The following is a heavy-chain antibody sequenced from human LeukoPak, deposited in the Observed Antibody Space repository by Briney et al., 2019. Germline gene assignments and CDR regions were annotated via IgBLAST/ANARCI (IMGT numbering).Heavy chain of an antibody. J-gene: IGHJ5*02. CDR1: GVSINSNYYY. D-gene: IGHD2-2*02. CDR3: ARVGAHCSSTSCYTDWFDP. CDR2: INHSGST. Sequence: SETLSLTCTVSGVSINSNYYYWGWIRQPPGKGLEWIGEINHSGSTNYNPSLKSRVTISVDTSKNQFSLKLSSVTAADTAVYYCARVGAHCSSTSCYTDWFDPWGQGTLVTVSS. V-gene: IGHV4-39*07.